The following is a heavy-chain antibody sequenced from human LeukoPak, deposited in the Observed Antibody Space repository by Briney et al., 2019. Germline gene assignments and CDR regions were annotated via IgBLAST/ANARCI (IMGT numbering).Heavy chain of an antibody. Sequence: AETLSLTCTVSGGSINSYFGSWLRQPPGKGLEWSGYISYSGSTNYNASLQSRVTMSVDMSKNEFSLKVRSVTAADTAVYYCARHKRGSNYDCWREGTMVGVSS. CDR3: ARHKRGSNYDC. CDR2: ISYSGST. V-gene: IGHV4-59*08. CDR1: GGSINSYF. J-gene: IGHJ4*02. D-gene: IGHD1-1*01.